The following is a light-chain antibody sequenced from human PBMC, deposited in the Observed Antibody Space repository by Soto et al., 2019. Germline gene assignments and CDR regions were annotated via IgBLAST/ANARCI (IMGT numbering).Light chain of an antibody. Sequence: EIVLTQSPGTLSLSPGERATLSCRASQSVSNNFLTWYQQKPGQAPRLLIYGATSRATGIPDRFSGSGSGTDFTLTISRLEPEDFAVYYCQQSGSSSWTFGQGTKVEIK. CDR1: QSVSNNF. CDR2: GAT. J-gene: IGKJ1*01. CDR3: QQSGSSSWT. V-gene: IGKV3-20*01.